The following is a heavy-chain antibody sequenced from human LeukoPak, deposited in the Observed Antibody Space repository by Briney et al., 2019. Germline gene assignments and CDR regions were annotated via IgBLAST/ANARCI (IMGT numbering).Heavy chain of an antibody. CDR3: ARDLANWNDVSDGSAGRDDY. Sequence: PGGSLRLSCAASGFTFSSYAMSWVRQAPGKGLEWVSSISSSSSYIYYADSVKGRFTISRDNAKNSLYLQMNSLRAEDTAVYYCARDLANWNDVSDGSAGRDDYWGQGTLVTVSS. CDR1: GFTFSSYA. J-gene: IGHJ4*02. CDR2: ISSSSSYI. D-gene: IGHD1-1*01. V-gene: IGHV3-21*01.